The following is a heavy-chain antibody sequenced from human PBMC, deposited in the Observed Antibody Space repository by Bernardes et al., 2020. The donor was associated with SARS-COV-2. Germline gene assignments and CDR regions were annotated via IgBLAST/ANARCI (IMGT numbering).Heavy chain of an antibody. V-gene: IGHV4-34*01. J-gene: IGHJ4*02. Sequence: SETLSLTCAVYGGSFSAYYWSWIRQPPGKGLEWIGEINHSGNTNYNPSLKSRVTISVDTSKNQFFLKLSSVTAADTAVYYCAREEGIGVAGFLDYWGQGTLVTVSS. CDR1: GGSFSAYY. D-gene: IGHD6-19*01. CDR2: INHSGNT. CDR3: AREEGIGVAGFLDY.